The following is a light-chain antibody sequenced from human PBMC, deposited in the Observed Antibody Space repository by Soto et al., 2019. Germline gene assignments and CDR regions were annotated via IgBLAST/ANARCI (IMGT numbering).Light chain of an antibody. CDR3: QSYDSRMSVV. CDR2: GNS. V-gene: IGLV1-40*01. CDR1: SSNIGAGYG. J-gene: IGLJ2*01. Sequence: QSVLTQPPSVSGAPGQRVTISCTGSSSNIGAGYGVHWYQQLPGTAPNLLIYGNSNRPSGVPDRFSGSKSGTSASLAITWLQAEEEADYYCQSYDSRMSVVFGGGTKLTVL.